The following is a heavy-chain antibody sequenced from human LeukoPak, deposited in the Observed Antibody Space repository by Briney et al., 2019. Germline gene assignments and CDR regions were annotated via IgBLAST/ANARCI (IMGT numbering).Heavy chain of an antibody. CDR2: ISSSSSYI. CDR3: ARDPAMVTSFDY. D-gene: IGHD5-18*01. CDR1: GFTFSSYS. V-gene: IGHV3-21*01. Sequence: PGGSLRLSCAASGFTFSSYSMNWVRQAPGKGLEWVSSISSSSSYIYYADSVKGRFTISRDNAKNSLYLQMNSLRAEDTAVYYCARDPAMVTSFDYWGQGTLVTVSS. J-gene: IGHJ4*02.